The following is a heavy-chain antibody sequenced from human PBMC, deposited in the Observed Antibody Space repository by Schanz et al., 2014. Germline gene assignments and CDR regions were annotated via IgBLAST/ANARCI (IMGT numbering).Heavy chain of an antibody. CDR3: ARGRGCAGGSCYSWFDL. CDR2: INPSGGGT. J-gene: IGHJ5*02. CDR1: GGTFSRLT. Sequence: QVQLVQSGADVKKPGSSVRVSCKASGGTFSRLTFSWVRQAPGQGLEWMGIINPSGGGTSYALRFQDRVTVTRDTSRSTVYMELSSLRSEDTAVYYCARGRGCAGGSCYSWFDLWGQGTLVTVAS. V-gene: IGHV1-46*01. D-gene: IGHD2-15*01.